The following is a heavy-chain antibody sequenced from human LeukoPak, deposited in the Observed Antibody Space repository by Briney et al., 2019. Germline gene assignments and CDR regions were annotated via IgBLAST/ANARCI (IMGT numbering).Heavy chain of an antibody. CDR3: ARALLLPNVTALNEHAFDL. J-gene: IGHJ3*01. V-gene: IGHV3-7*01. Sequence: PGGSLRLSCAASGFTFSSYGMHWVRQTPDKGLEWVASIKDDGSETYHVDSVRGRFTIARDNTKNSLRLQMNSLRVEDTAIYYCARALLLPNVTALNEHAFDLWGQGTIVTVSS. CDR1: GFTFSSYG. D-gene: IGHD2-21*02. CDR2: IKDDGSET.